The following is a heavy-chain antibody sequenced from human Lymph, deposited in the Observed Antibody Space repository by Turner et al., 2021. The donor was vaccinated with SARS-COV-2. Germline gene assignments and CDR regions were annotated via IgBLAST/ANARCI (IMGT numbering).Heavy chain of an antibody. D-gene: IGHD3-3*01. CDR2: IYPGDSDT. CDR3: ARREWGGSLGHIDY. Sequence: EVQLVQSGAEVKKPGESLTPSCRPSGYSFTTYWIGWVRQMPGNGLECMGIIYPGDSDTRYSPSFQGQVTISADKSISTAYLQWSSLKASDTAMDYCARREWGGSLGHIDYWGQGTLVTVSS. CDR1: GYSFTTYW. J-gene: IGHJ4*02. V-gene: IGHV5-51*01.